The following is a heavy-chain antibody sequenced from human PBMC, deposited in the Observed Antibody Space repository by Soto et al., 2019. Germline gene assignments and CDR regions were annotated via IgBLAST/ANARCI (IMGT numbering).Heavy chain of an antibody. D-gene: IGHD6-6*01. Sequence: EVQLLESGGGLVQPGGSLRLSCAASGFTFSSYAMSWVRQAPGKGLEWVSAISGSGGSTYYANSVKGRFTISRDNSKNTLYLQMNSLRAEDTAVYYCAAPLGSSRRDFDYWGQGTLVTVSS. CDR2: ISGSGGST. CDR1: GFTFSSYA. CDR3: AAPLGSSRRDFDY. V-gene: IGHV3-23*01. J-gene: IGHJ4*02.